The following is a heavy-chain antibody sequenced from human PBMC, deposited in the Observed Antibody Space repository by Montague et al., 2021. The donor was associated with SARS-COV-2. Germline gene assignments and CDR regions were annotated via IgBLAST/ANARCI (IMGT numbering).Heavy chain of an antibody. D-gene: IGHD1-1*01. CDR1: GGSISSTDHF. V-gene: IGHV4-39*01. CDR2: IYYTGST. J-gene: IGHJ2*01. CDR3: ARNEKGYGYFDL. Sequence: SETLSLTCTVSGGSISSTDHFWGWIRQPPGKGLEWIGIIYYTGSTFYTPSLKSRVTISVDTSKNEFSLKLISVTATDTAVYYCARNEKGYGYFDLWGRGTLVTVSS.